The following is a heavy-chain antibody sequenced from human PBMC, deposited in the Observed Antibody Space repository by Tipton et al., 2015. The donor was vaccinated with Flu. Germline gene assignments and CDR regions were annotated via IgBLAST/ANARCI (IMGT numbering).Heavy chain of an antibody. V-gene: IGHV3-74*01. J-gene: IGHJ4*02. CDR2: VNPDGSAT. CDR1: GFIFRSFA. Sequence: SLRLSCAASGFIFRSFAMHWVRQAPGKGLVWVSQVNPDGSATAYADSVKGRFTISRDNAKDTLYLQMNGLRVEDTAVYYCVRDYYRTFDYWGQGTLVTVSS. CDR3: VRDYYRTFDY. D-gene: IGHD3-22*01.